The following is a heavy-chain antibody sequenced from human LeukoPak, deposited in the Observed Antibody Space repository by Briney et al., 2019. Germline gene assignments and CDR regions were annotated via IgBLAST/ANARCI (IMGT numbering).Heavy chain of an antibody. CDR2: IYYSGST. D-gene: IGHD4-23*01. J-gene: IGHJ4*02. V-gene: IGHV4-59*08. CDR1: GGSISSYY. CDR3: ARGVEVVTYFDY. Sequence: SETLSLTCTVSGGSISSYYWSWIRQPPGKGLEWIGYIYYSGSTNYIPSLKSRVTISVDTSKNQFSLKLSSVTAADTAVYYCARGVEVVTYFDYWGQGTLVTVSS.